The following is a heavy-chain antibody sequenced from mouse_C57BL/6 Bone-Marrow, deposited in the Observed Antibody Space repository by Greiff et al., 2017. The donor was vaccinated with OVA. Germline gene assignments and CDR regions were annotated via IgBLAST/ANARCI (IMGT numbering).Heavy chain of an antibody. V-gene: IGHV1-42*01. J-gene: IGHJ3*01. CDR2: INPSTGGT. CDR1: GYSFTGYY. Sequence: EVKLVESGPELVKPGASVQISCKASGYSFTGYYMNWVKQSPEKSLEWIGEINPSTGGTTYNQKFKGKATLTVDKSTSTAYMQLKSLTSEDSAVYYCTGCCGPSWFAYWGQGTLVTVSA. CDR3: TGCCGPSWFAY.